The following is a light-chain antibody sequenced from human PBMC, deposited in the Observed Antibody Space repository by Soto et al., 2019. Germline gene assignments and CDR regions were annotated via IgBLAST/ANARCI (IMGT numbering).Light chain of an antibody. V-gene: IGKV2-28*01. CDR2: LGS. Sequence: DIVMTQSPVSLPVTPGEPAPITCRSSQSLLYSDGYNYLDWYLQKPGQSPQLLIYLGSNRASGVPDRFSGSGSGTDFTLKISRVEAEDVGVYYCMQALQTPLTFGGGTKVEIK. CDR3: MQALQTPLT. CDR1: QSLLYSDGYNY. J-gene: IGKJ4*01.